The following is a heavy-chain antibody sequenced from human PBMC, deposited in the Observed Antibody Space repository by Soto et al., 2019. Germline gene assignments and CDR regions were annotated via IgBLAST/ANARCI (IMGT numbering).Heavy chain of an antibody. CDR1: GFTFSSYA. CDR2: ISGGGETT. Sequence: EVQLLESGGGLVQPGGSLRLSCAASGFTFSSYAMWWVRQAPGKGLECVSAISGGGETTYYADSVKGRFTISRDNSKNTLYLQMNSLRAEDTAVYYCAFNSGSGSLYFDYWGQGTLVTVSS. V-gene: IGHV3-23*01. CDR3: AFNSGSGSLYFDY. D-gene: IGHD3-10*01. J-gene: IGHJ4*02.